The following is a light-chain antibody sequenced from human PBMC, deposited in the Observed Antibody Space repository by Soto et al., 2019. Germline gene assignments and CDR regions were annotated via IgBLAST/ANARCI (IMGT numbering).Light chain of an antibody. J-gene: IGKJ1*01. CDR3: QQYNIWPQT. CDR2: GAS. CDR1: QNLRSS. Sequence: VMTQPPATLSVSPGERATLSCRASQNLRSSLAWYQQKPGQAPRLLIYGASTRATGIPARFSGSGSGTEFILTISSLQSEDFAVYFCQQYNIWPQTFGQGTKVDIK. V-gene: IGKV3-15*01.